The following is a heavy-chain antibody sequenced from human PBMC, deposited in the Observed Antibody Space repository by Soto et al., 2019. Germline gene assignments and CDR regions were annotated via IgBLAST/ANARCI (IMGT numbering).Heavy chain of an antibody. Sequence: EVQLVESGGGLVQPGGSLRLSCAASGFTVSSNYMSWVRQAPGKGLEWVSVIYSGGSTYYADYVKGRFTISRHNSKNTLYLQMNSLRAEDTAVYYCARGGDYVRFDYWGQGTLVTVSS. D-gene: IGHD4-17*01. CDR3: ARGGDYVRFDY. J-gene: IGHJ4*02. CDR1: GFTVSSNY. V-gene: IGHV3-53*04. CDR2: IYSGGST.